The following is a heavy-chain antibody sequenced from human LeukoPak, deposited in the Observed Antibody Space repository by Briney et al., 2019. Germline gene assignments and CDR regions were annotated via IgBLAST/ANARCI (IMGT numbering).Heavy chain of an antibody. V-gene: IGHV1-8*01. J-gene: IGHJ4*02. D-gene: IGHD2-2*01. CDR3: ARAGLDCSSTSCYEVDDY. Sequence: ASVKVPCKASGYTFTSYDMNWVRQATGQRLEWMGWMNPSSGNTGYAQKFQGRVTMTRNTSISTAYMELSSLRSEDTAVYYCARAGLDCSSTSCYEVDDYWGQGTLVTVSS. CDR1: GYTFTSYD. CDR2: MNPSSGNT.